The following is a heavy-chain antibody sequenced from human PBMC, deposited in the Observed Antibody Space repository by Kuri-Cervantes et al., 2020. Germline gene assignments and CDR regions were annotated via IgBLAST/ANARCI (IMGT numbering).Heavy chain of an antibody. V-gene: IGHV3-30*03. CDR1: GFTFSSYG. Sequence: GGSLRPSCAASGFTFSSYGMHWVRQAPGKGLEWVAVISYDGSNKYYADSVKGRFTISRDNSKNTLYLQMNSLRAEDTAVYYCARDLGTSVAGGYFDYWGQGTLVTVSS. CDR2: ISYDGSNK. CDR3: ARDLGTSVAGGYFDY. D-gene: IGHD6-19*01. J-gene: IGHJ4*02.